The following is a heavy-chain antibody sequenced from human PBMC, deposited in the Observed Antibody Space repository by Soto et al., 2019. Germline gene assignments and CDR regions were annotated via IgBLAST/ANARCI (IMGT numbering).Heavy chain of an antibody. D-gene: IGHD1-20*01. V-gene: IGHV1-69*13. Sequence: GASVKVSCKASGGTFSSYAISWVRQAPGQGLEWMGGIIPIFGTANYAQKFQGRVTITADESTSTAYMELSSLRSEDTAVYYCARYPPPPNWNDEHWFDPWGQGTLVTVSS. CDR2: IIPIFGTA. J-gene: IGHJ5*02. CDR1: GGTFSSYA. CDR3: ARYPPPPNWNDEHWFDP.